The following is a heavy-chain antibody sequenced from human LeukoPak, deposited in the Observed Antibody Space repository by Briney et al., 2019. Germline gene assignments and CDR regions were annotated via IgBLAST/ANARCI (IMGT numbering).Heavy chain of an antibody. V-gene: IGHV1-2*06. CDR1: GYTFTGYY. CDR2: INPNSGGT. Sequence: ASVKVSCKASGYTFTGYYMHWVRQAPGQGLEWMGRINPNSGGTSYAQKFQGRVTMTRDTSTSTVYMELSSLRSEDTAVYYCARAVVYYYDSSGYPNYYYYMDVWGEGTTVTVSS. J-gene: IGHJ6*03. D-gene: IGHD3-22*01. CDR3: ARAVVYYYDSSGYPNYYYYMDV.